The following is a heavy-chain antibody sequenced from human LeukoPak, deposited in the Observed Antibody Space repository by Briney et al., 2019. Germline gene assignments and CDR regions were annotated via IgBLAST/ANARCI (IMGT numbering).Heavy chain of an antibody. CDR1: GYTFTTYG. CDR3: ARDRPKVTIFGVDSDAFDI. V-gene: IGHV1-18*01. CDR2: ISAYNGNT. D-gene: IGHD3-3*01. Sequence: GASVKVSCKASGYTFTTYGISWVRQAPGQGLEWMGWISAYNGNTNYAQKLLGRVTMTTDTSTSTAYMELRSLRSDDTAVYYCARDRPKVTIFGVDSDAFDIWGQGTLVTVSS. J-gene: IGHJ3*02.